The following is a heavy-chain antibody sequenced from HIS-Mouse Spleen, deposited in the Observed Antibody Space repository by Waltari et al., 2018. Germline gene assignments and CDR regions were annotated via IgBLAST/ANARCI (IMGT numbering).Heavy chain of an antibody. CDR3: ARDLELDAFDI. D-gene: IGHD1-1*01. CDR2: INSDGSST. J-gene: IGHJ3*02. CDR1: GSPFRTYW. Sequence: EVQLVDSGGGLVQPGGSLGLPCSASGSPFRTYWMPWVRQTPGKGLVWVSRINSDGSSTSYADSVKGRFTISRDNAKNTLYLQMNSLRAEDTAVYYCARDLELDAFDIWGQGTMVTVSS. V-gene: IGHV3-74*01.